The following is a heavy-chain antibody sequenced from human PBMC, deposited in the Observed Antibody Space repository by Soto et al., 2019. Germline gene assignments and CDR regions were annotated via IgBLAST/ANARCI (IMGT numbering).Heavy chain of an antibody. D-gene: IGHD1-26*01. J-gene: IGHJ6*02. CDR2: IYDSGSA. CDR3: ARGDPGRYGMDV. CDR1: GGSIRSYY. V-gene: IGHV4-59*01. Sequence: SETLSLTCTVSGGSIRSYYWSWIRQPPGKGLEWIGCIYDSGSAKYNPSLKSRLTISLDTSKKQFSLKLSSVTAADTAVYYCARGDPGRYGMDVWGQGTTVTV.